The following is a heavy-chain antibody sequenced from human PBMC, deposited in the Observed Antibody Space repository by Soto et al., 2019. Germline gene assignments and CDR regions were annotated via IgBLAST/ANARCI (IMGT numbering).Heavy chain of an antibody. CDR3: ARGDRLGGTGYPPWFDP. Sequence: TLSLTCTVSGGSISSGGYYWSWIRQHPGKGLEWIGYIYYSGSTYYNPSLKSRVTISVDTSKNQFSLKLSSVTAADTAVYYCARGDRLGGTGYPPWFDPWGQGTLVTVSS. CDR2: IYYSGST. CDR1: GGSISSGGYY. J-gene: IGHJ5*02. D-gene: IGHD2-15*01. V-gene: IGHV4-31*03.